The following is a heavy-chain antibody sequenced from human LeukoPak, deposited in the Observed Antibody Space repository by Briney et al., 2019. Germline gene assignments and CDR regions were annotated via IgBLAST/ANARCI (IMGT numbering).Heavy chain of an antibody. J-gene: IGHJ4*02. CDR3: ASGDCSSTSCYQY. CDR1: GGSISSSNFY. CDR2: IYYSGST. Sequence: SETLSLTCTVSGGSISSSNFYWGWIRQPPGKGLEWIGSIYYSGSTYYNPSLKSRVTMSVDTSKNQFSLKLSSVTAADTAVYYCASGDCSSTSCYQYWGQGTLVTVSS. D-gene: IGHD2-2*01. V-gene: IGHV4-39*07.